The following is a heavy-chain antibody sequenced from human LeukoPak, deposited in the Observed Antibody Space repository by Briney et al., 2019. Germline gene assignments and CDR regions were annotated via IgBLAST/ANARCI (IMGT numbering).Heavy chain of an antibody. CDR1: GGSISSSSYY. D-gene: IGHD6-19*01. V-gene: IGHV4-39*01. Sequence: PSETLSLTCTVSGGSISSSSYYWGWIRQPPGKGLEWLGSIYYTGSTYYNPSLKSRVTMSVDTSKNQFSLKLSSVTAADTAVYDCARRIHGGSGWTFDYWGQGTLVTVSS. CDR3: ARRIHGGSGWTFDY. CDR2: IYYTGST. J-gene: IGHJ4*02.